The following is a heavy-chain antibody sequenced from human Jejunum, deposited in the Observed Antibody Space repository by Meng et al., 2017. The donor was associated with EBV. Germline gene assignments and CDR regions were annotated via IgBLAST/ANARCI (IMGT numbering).Heavy chain of an antibody. CDR3: VRGGDYCLVY. V-gene: IGHV4-4*02. D-gene: IGHD2-21*02. CDR2: IYYSGST. CDR1: GDSIDSRNW. Sequence: QLAVSGPGLVTPAGALSPTCAVSGDSIDSRNWWSWVRQSPERGLEWIGEIYYSGSTNYNPSLKSRVTILVDRSENHFSLHLSSVTAADTAAYYCVRGGDYCLVYWGQGTLVTVSS. J-gene: IGHJ4*02.